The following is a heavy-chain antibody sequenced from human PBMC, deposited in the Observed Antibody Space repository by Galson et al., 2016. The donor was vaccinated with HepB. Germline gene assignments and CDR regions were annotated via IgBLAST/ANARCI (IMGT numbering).Heavy chain of an antibody. Sequence: SLRLSCAVSGFTFNNAWMTWVRQAPGKGLEWVGRSKSKNDGGSIDYAAPVEGRITISRDDSRKSVDLQMDSLSADDTAVYFWATLGFCGTTTCNFWGQGTLVTVSS. CDR1: GFTFNNAW. CDR3: ATLGFCGTTTCNF. D-gene: IGHD2-2*01. V-gene: IGHV3-15*07. J-gene: IGHJ4*02. CDR2: SKSKNDGGSI.